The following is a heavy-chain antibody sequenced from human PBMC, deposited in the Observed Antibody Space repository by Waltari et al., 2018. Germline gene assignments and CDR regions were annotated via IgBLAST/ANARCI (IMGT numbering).Heavy chain of an antibody. J-gene: IGHJ1*01. Sequence: EVQLSESGGGLVQPGGSRRLSCAASGFTFTSYALHWFRQTPGKGLEWVSAINERGSSTYYADSVKGRFTISRDNSKNTVYLQMNSLRAEDTALYYCAKGLYYYTTSGEWKAEYLQHWARAPWSPSPQ. CDR3: AKGLYYYTTSGEWKAEYLQH. V-gene: IGHV3-23*01. CDR1: GFTFTSYA. D-gene: IGHD3-10*01. CDR2: INERGSST.